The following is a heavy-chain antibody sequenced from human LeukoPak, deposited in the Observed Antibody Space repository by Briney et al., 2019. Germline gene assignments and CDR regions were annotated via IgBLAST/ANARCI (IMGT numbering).Heavy chain of an antibody. CDR3: ARVAAAGILNYYCYRDL. D-gene: IGHD6-13*01. CDR2: IYHSGST. CDR1: GYSISSDYY. J-gene: IGHJ6*03. Sequence: SETLSLTCAVSGYSISSDYYWGLSRQPPGEGLEWSGSIYHSGSTYYNRPLKIRVTISVDTPKIQFPLKLSSVTAADTAVYYGARVAAAGILNYYCYRDLWGKGTTVSVSS. V-gene: IGHV4-38-2*01.